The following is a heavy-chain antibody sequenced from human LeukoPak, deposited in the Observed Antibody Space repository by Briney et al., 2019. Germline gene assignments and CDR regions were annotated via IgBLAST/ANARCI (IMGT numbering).Heavy chain of an antibody. CDR2: MNPNSGNT. J-gene: IGHJ4*02. D-gene: IGHD3-22*01. CDR3: ARVPYYYDSSGLGNYFDY. CDR1: GYTFTSYD. Sequence: ASVKVSCKASGYTFTSYDINWVRQATGQGLEWMGWMNPNSGNTGYAQKFQGRVTITRNTSISTAYMELSSLRSEDTAVYYCARVPYYYDSSGLGNYFDYWGQGTLVTVSS. V-gene: IGHV1-8*03.